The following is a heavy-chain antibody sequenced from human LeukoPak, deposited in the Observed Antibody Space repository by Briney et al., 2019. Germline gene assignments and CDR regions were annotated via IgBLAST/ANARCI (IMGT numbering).Heavy chain of an antibody. CDR3: ASGSGSYRTPYYYMDV. CDR2: IYSGGST. J-gene: IGHJ6*03. V-gene: IGHV3-53*01. D-gene: IGHD3-10*01. Sequence: GGSLRLSCVASGFTVSSNYMSWVRQAPGKGLEWVSVIYSGGSTYSADSVKGQFTISRDNSKNKLYLQMNSLRAEDTAVYYCASGSGSYRTPYYYMDVWGTGTTVTVSS. CDR1: GFTVSSNY.